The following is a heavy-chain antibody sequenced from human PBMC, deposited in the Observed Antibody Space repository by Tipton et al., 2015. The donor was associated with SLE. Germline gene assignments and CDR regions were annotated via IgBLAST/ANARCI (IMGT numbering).Heavy chain of an antibody. CDR3: ASGNPVMPL. Sequence: TLSLTCTVSGGSISPYYWSWVRQPPGKRLEWIGYIFYTGSTNYNPSLKSRVAMSVDMSKNQFSLKLTSVTAADTAVYYCASGNPVMPLWGQGTLVTVSS. CDR1: GGSISPYY. V-gene: IGHV4-59*01. D-gene: IGHD1-1*01. CDR2: IFYTGST. J-gene: IGHJ4*02.